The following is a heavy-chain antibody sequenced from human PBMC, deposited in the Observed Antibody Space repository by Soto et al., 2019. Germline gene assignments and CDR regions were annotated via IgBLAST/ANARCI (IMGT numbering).Heavy chain of an antibody. CDR3: ARVVVAATQGWFDP. J-gene: IGHJ5*02. Sequence: QVQLQESGPGLVKPSQTLSLTCTVSGGSISSGGYYWSWIRQHPGKGLAWIGYIYYSGSTYYNPSLKSRVTISVDTSKNQFSLKLSSVTAADTAVYYCARVVVAATQGWFDPWGQGTLVTVSS. V-gene: IGHV4-31*03. CDR1: GGSISSGGYY. CDR2: IYYSGST. D-gene: IGHD2-15*01.